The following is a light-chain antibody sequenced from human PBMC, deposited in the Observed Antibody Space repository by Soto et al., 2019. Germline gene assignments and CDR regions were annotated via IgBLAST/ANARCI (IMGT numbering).Light chain of an antibody. Sequence: QSVLTQPASVSGSPGQSITISCTGTSSDVGSYNLVSWYQQHPGKAPKLMIYEGSKRPSGVSNRFSGSKSGNTASLTISGLQAEDEADYYCSSYVVSYNWVFGGGTKLTVL. CDR3: SSYVVSYNWV. CDR2: EGS. V-gene: IGLV2-23*01. CDR1: SSDVGSYNL. J-gene: IGLJ3*02.